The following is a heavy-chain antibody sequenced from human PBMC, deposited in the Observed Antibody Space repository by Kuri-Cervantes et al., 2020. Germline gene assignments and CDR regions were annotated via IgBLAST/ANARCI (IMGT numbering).Heavy chain of an antibody. Sequence: GGSLRLSCAASGFTVSSSYMNWVRQVPGKGLEWVSVIHDGGSTYYADFVKGRFTISRDNSKNTLYLQMNSPRAEDTAVYYCARDGAHSIWGQGTMVTVSS. CDR1: GFTVSSSY. V-gene: IGHV3-66*01. J-gene: IGHJ3*02. CDR2: IHDGGST. CDR3: ARDGAHSI. D-gene: IGHD4/OR15-4a*01.